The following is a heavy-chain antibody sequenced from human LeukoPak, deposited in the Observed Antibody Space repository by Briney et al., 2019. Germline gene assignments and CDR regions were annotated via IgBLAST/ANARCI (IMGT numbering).Heavy chain of an antibody. CDR3: AREDSITMVRGVKATFDY. D-gene: IGHD3-10*01. Sequence: ASVTVSCKASGYTFTGYYMHWVRQAPGQGLEWMGWINPNSGGTNYAQKFQGRVTMTRDTPISTAYMELSRLRSDDTAVYYCAREDSITMVRGVKATFDYWGQGTLVTVSS. V-gene: IGHV1-2*02. CDR2: INPNSGGT. J-gene: IGHJ4*02. CDR1: GYTFTGYY.